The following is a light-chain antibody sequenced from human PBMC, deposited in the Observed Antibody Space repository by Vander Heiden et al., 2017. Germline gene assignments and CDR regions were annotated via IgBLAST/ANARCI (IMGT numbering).Light chain of an antibody. CDR3: QAFDSSLNGYV. V-gene: IGLV1-40*01. CDR1: SSNSGGRSD. J-gene: IGLJ1*01. Sequence: QSILTQPPSASGNPGQRIIIPCAGSSSNSGGRSDVNWYQQLPGTVPKLLIYGNTNRPSGVPDRFSASKSGTSASLAITGLQAEDEADYYCQAFDSSLNGYVFGTGTKVTVL. CDR2: GNT.